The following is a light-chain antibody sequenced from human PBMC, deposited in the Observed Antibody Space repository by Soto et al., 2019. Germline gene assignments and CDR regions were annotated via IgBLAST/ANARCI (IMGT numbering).Light chain of an antibody. CDR1: SPKIGAGYD. Sequence: QSVLKQPPSVSGAPGQRVTISCTGSSPKIGAGYDVHWYQQLPGTAPKLLIYGNSNRPSGVPDRFSGSKSGTSASLAITGLQAEDEADYYCQSYDSSLSGYVFGTGTKVTVL. CDR3: QSYDSSLSGYV. J-gene: IGLJ1*01. CDR2: GNS. V-gene: IGLV1-40*01.